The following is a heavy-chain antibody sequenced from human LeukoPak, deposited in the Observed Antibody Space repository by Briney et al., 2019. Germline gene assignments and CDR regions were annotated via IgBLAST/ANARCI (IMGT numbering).Heavy chain of an antibody. CDR2: IYWDDDK. CDR1: GCSLNTSGVA. Sequence: SGPTLVNPTQTLTLTCTFSGCSLNTSGVAVGWILQPPGKALELLTLIYWDDDKYYSPSLKSRLTITKATPKNQVVLTMPNMYPVDTSTYYCAHIITRKNNWSDPWGHGTLVTVSS. V-gene: IGHV2-5*02. J-gene: IGHJ5*02. CDR3: AHIITRKNNWSDP.